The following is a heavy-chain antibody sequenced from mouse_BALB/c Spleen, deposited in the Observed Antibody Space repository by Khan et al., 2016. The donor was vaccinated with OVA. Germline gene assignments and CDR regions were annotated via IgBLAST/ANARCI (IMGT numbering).Heavy chain of an antibody. Sequence: QVQLKESGPGLVAPSQSLSITCTVSGFSLSRYNIHWVRQPPGKGLEWLGMIWAGGGTDYNSNLKSRLNISKDNSKSQVFLKMNSLQTDDTAMYYCARAYYRYDGYYAMDFWGQGTSVTVSS. D-gene: IGHD2-14*01. CDR2: IWAGGGT. J-gene: IGHJ4*01. CDR3: ARAYYRYDGYYAMDF. V-gene: IGHV2-6-4*01. CDR1: GFSLSRYN.